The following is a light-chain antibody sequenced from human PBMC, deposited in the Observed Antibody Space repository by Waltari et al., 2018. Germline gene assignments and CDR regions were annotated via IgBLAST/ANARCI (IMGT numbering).Light chain of an antibody. CDR2: GVS. CDR3: QHYNKWPPWT. J-gene: IGKJ1*01. Sequence: EVVMTQSPATLSVSPGESVTLSCRASQSVNDNLAWYQQKVGQAPRLLIYGVSSRATGIPARVSGTGSGTDFTLTITSLQAEDFAVYYCQHYNKWPPWTFGQGTKVEFK. V-gene: IGKV3-15*01. CDR1: QSVNDN.